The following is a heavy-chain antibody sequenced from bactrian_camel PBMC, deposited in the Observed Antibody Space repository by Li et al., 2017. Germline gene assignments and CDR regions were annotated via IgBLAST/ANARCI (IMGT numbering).Heavy chain of an antibody. CDR2: IHVDGSPT. Sequence: DVQLVESGGGSVQAGGSLRLSCVASGNTYSMEHMAWFRQAPGKEREGVAAIHVDGSPTYYAGSVKRRFTISLDNVKKTVYLQMNSLKPEDTAVYYCVKDDWGWSFGSWGQGTQVTV. J-gene: IGHJ6*01. CDR1: GNTYSMEH. CDR3: VKDDWGWSFGS. D-gene: IGHD5*01. V-gene: IGHV3S40*01.